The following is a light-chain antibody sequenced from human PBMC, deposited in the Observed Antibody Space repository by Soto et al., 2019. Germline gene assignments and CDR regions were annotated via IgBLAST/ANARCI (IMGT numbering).Light chain of an antibody. CDR3: SSYAGSNLV. Sequence: QSALTQPPSASGSPGQSVTISCTGTSIDVGGYNYVSWYQQHPGKAPKLMIYEVSKRPSGVPDRFSGSKSGNTASLTVSGLQAEDEADYYCSSYAGSNLVFGTRTKVTVL. CDR2: EVS. J-gene: IGLJ1*01. V-gene: IGLV2-8*01. CDR1: SIDVGGYNY.